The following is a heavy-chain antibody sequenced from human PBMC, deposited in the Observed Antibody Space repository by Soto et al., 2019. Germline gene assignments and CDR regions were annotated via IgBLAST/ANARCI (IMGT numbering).Heavy chain of an antibody. CDR1: GFDFSAYG. Sequence: QVQLVESGGGVVQPGRSLRLSCAASGFDFSAYGMHWVRQAPGKGLEWVAMIYYDGSNKYYADSVKGRFTISRDNSKNTLYLQMSSLRAEDTALYYCARVGGTVTSDYWGQGTLVTVSS. D-gene: IGHD4-17*01. J-gene: IGHJ4*02. CDR2: IYYDGSNK. CDR3: ARVGGTVTSDY. V-gene: IGHV3-33*01.